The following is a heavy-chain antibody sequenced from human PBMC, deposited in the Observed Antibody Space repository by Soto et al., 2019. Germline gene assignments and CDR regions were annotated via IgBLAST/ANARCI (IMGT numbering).Heavy chain of an antibody. CDR2: IWYDGSNK. CDR1: GFTFSSYG. CDR3: ARDPSTGTKGVYYYYYYMDV. D-gene: IGHD1-1*01. V-gene: IGHV3-33*01. Sequence: GGSLRLSCAASGFTFSSYGMHWVRQAPGKGLEWVAVIWYDGSNKYYADSVKGRFTISRDNSKNTLYLQMNSLRAEDTAVYYCARDPSTGTKGVYYYYYYMDVWGKGTTVTVSS. J-gene: IGHJ6*03.